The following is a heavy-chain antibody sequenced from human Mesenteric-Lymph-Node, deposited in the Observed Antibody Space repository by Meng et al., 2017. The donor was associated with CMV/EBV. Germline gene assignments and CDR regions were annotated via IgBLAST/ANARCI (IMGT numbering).Heavy chain of an antibody. V-gene: IGHV4-39*07. D-gene: IGHD4-17*01. J-gene: IGHJ4*02. CDR2: IHKSGST. CDR1: GDSISSSSFY. CDR3: ARDSNYGDFVWIW. Sequence: SETLSLTCTVSGDSISSSSFYWGWIRQPPGRGLEWIATIHKSGSTYYKPSLKSRVSISVDTSKNQFSLKVTSVTAADTAVYYCARDSNYGDFVWIWWGQGTLVTVSS.